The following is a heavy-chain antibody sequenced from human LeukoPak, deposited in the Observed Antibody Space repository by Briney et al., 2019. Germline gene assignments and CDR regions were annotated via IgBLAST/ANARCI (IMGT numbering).Heavy chain of an antibody. V-gene: IGHV3-13*04. D-gene: IGHD3-16*01. CDR3: ARGGPGPFDY. Sequence: GGSLRLSCAASGLTFSNYDMHWVRHATGKGLEWVSGIGKGGDTYYADSVKGRFIISRENAKNSMYLQMNSLRAGDTALYYCARGGPGPFDYWGQGTLVTVSS. CDR2: IGKGGDT. J-gene: IGHJ4*02. CDR1: GLTFSNYD.